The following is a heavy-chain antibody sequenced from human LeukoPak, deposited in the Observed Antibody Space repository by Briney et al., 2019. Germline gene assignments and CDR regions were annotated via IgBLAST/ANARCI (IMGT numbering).Heavy chain of an antibody. V-gene: IGHV3-21*01. J-gene: IGHJ4*02. CDR3: ASQASLGYSSGWYYY. Sequence: GSLRLSCAASGFTFSSYSMNWVRQAPGKGLEWVSSISISSSYIYYADSVKGRFTISRDNAKNSLYLQMNSLRAEDTAVYYCASQASLGYSSGWYYYWGQGTLVTVSS. D-gene: IGHD6-19*01. CDR2: ISISSSYI. CDR1: GFTFSSYS.